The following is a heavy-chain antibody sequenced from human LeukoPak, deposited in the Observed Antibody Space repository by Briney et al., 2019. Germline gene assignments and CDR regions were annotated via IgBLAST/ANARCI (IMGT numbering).Heavy chain of an antibody. J-gene: IGHJ4*02. CDR3: AREGDSSGYYYVFFDY. CDR2: INPNSGGT. Sequence: GASVKVSCKASGYTFTGYYMHWVRQAPGQGLEWMGWINPNSGGTNYAQKFQGRVTMTRDTSISTAYMELSRLRSDDTAVYYCAREGDSSGYYYVFFDYWGQGTLVTVSS. V-gene: IGHV1-2*02. CDR1: GYTFTGYY. D-gene: IGHD3-22*01.